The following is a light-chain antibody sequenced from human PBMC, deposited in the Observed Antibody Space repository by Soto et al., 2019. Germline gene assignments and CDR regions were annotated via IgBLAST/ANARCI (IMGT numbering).Light chain of an antibody. CDR1: QSVRTN. J-gene: IGKJ2*01. Sequence: DIVMTQSPATLSVSLGERATLSCRASQSVRTNLAWYQHKPGQAPRLLIFGVSMRATGIPARFSGSGSGTEFTLTISDLQSEDFAVYYCQQYYDGETFGQGTKL. V-gene: IGKV3D-15*03. CDR2: GVS. CDR3: QQYYDGET.